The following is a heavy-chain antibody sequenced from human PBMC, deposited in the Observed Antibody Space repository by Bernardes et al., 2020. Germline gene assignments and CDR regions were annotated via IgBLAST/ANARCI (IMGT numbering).Heavy chain of an antibody. CDR2: INWKGGST. V-gene: IGHV3-20*04. J-gene: IGHJ6*04. D-gene: IGHD2-15*01. CDR1: GFTFDDYG. CDR3: TREQAAQSMDV. Sequence: GSLSLSCAASGFTFDDYGMSWVRPAPGKGLEWVSGINWKGGSTNYADSVRGRFTISRDNAKNSLYLQMNSLRAEDTALYYCTREQAAQSMDVWGKGTTVTVSS.